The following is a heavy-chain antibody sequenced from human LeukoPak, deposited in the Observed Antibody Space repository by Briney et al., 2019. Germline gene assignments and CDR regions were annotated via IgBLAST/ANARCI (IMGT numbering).Heavy chain of an antibody. CDR1: GGSISSYY. J-gene: IGHJ5*02. Sequence: SETLSLTCTVSGGSISSYYWSWIRQPPGKGLEWIGYIYYSGSTNYNPSLKSRVTISVDTSKNQFSLKRSSVTAADTAVYYCARDRDSSEGRWFDPWGQGTLVTVSS. V-gene: IGHV4-59*01. D-gene: IGHD6-25*01. CDR2: IYYSGST. CDR3: ARDRDSSEGRWFDP.